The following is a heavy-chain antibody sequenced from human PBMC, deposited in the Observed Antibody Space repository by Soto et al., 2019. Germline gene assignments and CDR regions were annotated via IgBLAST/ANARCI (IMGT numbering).Heavy chain of an antibody. V-gene: IGHV4-38-2*02. J-gene: IGHJ6*02. Sequence: SETLSLTCAVSGYSISSGYYWGWIRQPPGKGLEWIGSIYHSGSTYYNPSLKSRVTISVDTSKNQFSLKLSSVTAADTAVYYCARDTAMVAYYYGMDVWGQGTTVTVSS. CDR3: ARDTAMVAYYYGMDV. D-gene: IGHD5-18*01. CDR2: IYHSGST. CDR1: GYSISSGYY.